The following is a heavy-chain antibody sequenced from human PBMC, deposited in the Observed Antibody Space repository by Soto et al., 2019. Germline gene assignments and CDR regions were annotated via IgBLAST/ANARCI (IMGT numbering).Heavy chain of an antibody. J-gene: IGHJ6*02. Sequence: GESLKSSCKGSGYSFTSYWIGWVRQMPGKGLEWMGIFYPGDSDTIYSPSFQGQVTISADKSISTAYLQWSSLKASDTAMYYCARHVVVVAATHYYGMDVWGQGTTVTVSS. CDR2: FYPGDSDT. D-gene: IGHD2-15*01. CDR1: GYSFTSYW. V-gene: IGHV5-51*01. CDR3: ARHVVVVAATHYYGMDV.